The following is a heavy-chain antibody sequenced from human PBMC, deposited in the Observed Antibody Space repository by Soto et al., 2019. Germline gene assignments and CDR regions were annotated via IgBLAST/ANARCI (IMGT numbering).Heavy chain of an antibody. CDR1: GGSISSGGYY. V-gene: IGHV4-31*03. CDR3: AGDGASGWFGELNWFDP. CDR2: IYYSGST. J-gene: IGHJ5*02. Sequence: SETLSLTCTVSGGSISSGGYYWSWIRQHPGKGLEWIGYIYYSGSTYYNPSLKSRVTISVDTSKNQFSLKLSSVTAADTAVDYCAGDGASGWFGELNWFDPWGQVTLVTAPQ. D-gene: IGHD3-10*01.